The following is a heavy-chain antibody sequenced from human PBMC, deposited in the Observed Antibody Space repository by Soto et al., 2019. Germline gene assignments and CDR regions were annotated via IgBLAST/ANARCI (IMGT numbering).Heavy chain of an antibody. D-gene: IGHD4-4*01. CDR1: GFTFSSYA. Sequence: QPGGSLRLSCAASGFTFSSYAMHWVRQAPGKGLEWVAVISYDGSNKYYADSVKGRFTISRDNSKNTLYLQMNSLRAEDTAVYYCARVSNRYYYYYGMDVWGQGTTVTVSS. J-gene: IGHJ6*02. CDR3: ARVSNRYYYYYGMDV. V-gene: IGHV3-30-3*01. CDR2: ISYDGSNK.